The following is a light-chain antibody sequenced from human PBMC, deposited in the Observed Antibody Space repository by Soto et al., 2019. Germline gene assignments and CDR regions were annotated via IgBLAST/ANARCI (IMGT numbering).Light chain of an antibody. CDR1: QSAFSSY. CDR3: QQYGSSPWT. Sequence: EIVLTQSPGTLSLSPGERATLSCRASQSAFSSYLAWYQQKPGQAPRLLIYGASSRATGIPDRFSGCGSGTDFTLTISRLEPEDFAVYYCQQYGSSPWTLGQGTKVEIK. CDR2: GAS. J-gene: IGKJ1*01. V-gene: IGKV3-20*01.